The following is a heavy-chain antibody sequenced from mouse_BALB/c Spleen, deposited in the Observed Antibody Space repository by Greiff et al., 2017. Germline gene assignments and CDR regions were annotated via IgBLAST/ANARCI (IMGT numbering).Heavy chain of an antibody. CDR1: GFTFSSYG. CDR2: ISSGGSYT. J-gene: IGHJ4*01. Sequence: EVQVVESGGDLVKPGGSLKLSCAASGFTFSSYGMSWVRQTPDKRLEWVATISSGGSYTYYPDSVKGRFTISRDNAKNTLYLQMSSLKSEDTAMYYCARHETRATGYYYAMDYWGQGTSVTVSS. CDR3: ARHETRATGYYYAMDY. V-gene: IGHV5-6*01. D-gene: IGHD3-1*01.